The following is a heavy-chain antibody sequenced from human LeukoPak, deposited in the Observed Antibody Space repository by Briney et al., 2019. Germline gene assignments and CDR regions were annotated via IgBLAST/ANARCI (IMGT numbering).Heavy chain of an antibody. CDR1: GGSITSYY. CDR2: IYYDGST. Sequence: SETLSLTCTVSGGSITSYYWNWIRQPPGKGLEWIGYIYYDGSTNYNPSLKSRVTMSVDTSRNQFSLKLTSVSAADTAVYYCARGYNWSYVGYWGQGILVTVSS. D-gene: IGHD1-7*01. V-gene: IGHV4-59*01. J-gene: IGHJ4*02. CDR3: ARGYNWSYVGY.